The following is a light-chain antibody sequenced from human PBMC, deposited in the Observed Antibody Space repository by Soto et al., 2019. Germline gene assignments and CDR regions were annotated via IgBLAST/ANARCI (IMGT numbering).Light chain of an antibody. V-gene: IGKV3-15*01. Sequence: EIVMTQSPATLSVSPGERATLSCRASQSVSSNLAWYQQKPGQAPRLLIFGASTRATGIPARFSGSGSWTEFTLPISSLQYADFAVYYCHQNNNWPPRTFGQGTKVEIK. CDR2: GAS. CDR3: HQNNNWPPRT. CDR1: QSVSSN. J-gene: IGKJ1*01.